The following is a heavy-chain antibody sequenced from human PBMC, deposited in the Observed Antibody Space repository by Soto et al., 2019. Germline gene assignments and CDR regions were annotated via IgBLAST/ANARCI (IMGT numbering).Heavy chain of an antibody. CDR2: ISYSGST. D-gene: IGHD3-16*01. CDR3: IPSSAYPYNYFDY. CDR1: GDSISSSIYY. V-gene: IGHV4-39*01. J-gene: IGHJ4*02. Sequence: SSETLSLTCTVSGDSISSSIYYWGWVRQPPGEGLEWIGSISYSGSTYYNPSLKSRVTISVDTSKNQFSLKLSSVTAADTAVYYCIPSSAYPYNYFDYWGQGTLVTVSS.